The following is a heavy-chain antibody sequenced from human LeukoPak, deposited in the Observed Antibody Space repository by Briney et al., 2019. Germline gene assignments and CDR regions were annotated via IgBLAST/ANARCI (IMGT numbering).Heavy chain of an antibody. D-gene: IGHD3-3*01. V-gene: IGHV7-4-1*02. Sequence: ASVKVSCEASGYTFTSYAMNWVRQAPGQGLEWMGWINTNTGNPTYAQGFTGRFVFSLDTSVSTAYLQISSLKAEDTAVYYCARDGVVIDYYYYYGMDVWGQGTTVTVSS. CDR1: GYTFTSYA. CDR3: ARDGVVIDYYYYYGMDV. J-gene: IGHJ6*02. CDR2: INTNTGNP.